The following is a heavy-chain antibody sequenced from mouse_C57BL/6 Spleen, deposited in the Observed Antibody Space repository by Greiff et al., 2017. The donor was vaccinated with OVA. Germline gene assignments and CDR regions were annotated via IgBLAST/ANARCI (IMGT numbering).Heavy chain of an antibody. CDR2: IDPETGGT. J-gene: IGHJ2*01. CDR3: TTVGRGGFDY. Sequence: SGAELVRPGASVTLSCKASGYTFTDYEMHWVKQTPVHGLEWIGAIDPETGGTAYNQKFKGKAILTADKSSSTAYMELRSLTSEDSAGYYCTTVGRGGFDYWGQGTTLTVSS. V-gene: IGHV1-15*01. D-gene: IGHD4-1*01. CDR1: GYTFTDYE.